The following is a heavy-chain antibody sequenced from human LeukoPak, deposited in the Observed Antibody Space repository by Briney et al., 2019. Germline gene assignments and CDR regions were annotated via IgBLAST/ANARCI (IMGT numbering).Heavy chain of an antibody. CDR3: ARESDYYDSSGYYSDYFDY. CDR2: IYYSGST. J-gene: IGHJ4*02. Sequence: SETLSLTCTVSGGSISSYYWSWIRQPPGKGLEWIGYIYYSGSTNYNPSLKSRVTISVDTSKNQFSLRLSSVPAADTAVYYCARESDYYDSSGYYSDYFDYWGQGTLVTVSS. CDR1: GGSISSYY. D-gene: IGHD3-22*01. V-gene: IGHV4-59*01.